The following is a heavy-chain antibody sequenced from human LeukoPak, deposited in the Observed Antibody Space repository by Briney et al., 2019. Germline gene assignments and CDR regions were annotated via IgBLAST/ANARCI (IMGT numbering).Heavy chain of an antibody. J-gene: IGHJ3*02. CDR3: AREEGYSYGSNAFDI. CDR2: IYYSGST. D-gene: IGHD5-18*01. V-gene: IGHV4-59*01. Sequence: SETLSLTCTVSGGSISSYYWSWLRQPPGKGLEWIGYIYYSGSTNYNPSLKSRVTISVDTSKNQFSLKLSSVTAADTAVYYCAREEGYSYGSNAFDIWGQGTMVTVSS. CDR1: GGSISSYY.